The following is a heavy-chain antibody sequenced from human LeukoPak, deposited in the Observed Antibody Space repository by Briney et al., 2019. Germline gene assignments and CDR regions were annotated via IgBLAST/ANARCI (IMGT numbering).Heavy chain of an antibody. CDR3: ARDRYPNYDSSGNWFDP. D-gene: IGHD3-22*01. Sequence: SQTLSLTCAISGDSVSINSAAWNWIRQSPSRGLEWLGRTYYRSKWYNDYAVSVKSRITINPDTSKNQFSLQLNSVTPEDTAVYYCARDRYPNYDSSGNWFDPWGQGTLVTVSS. V-gene: IGHV6-1*01. CDR1: GDSVSINSAA. CDR2: TYYRSKWYN. J-gene: IGHJ5*02.